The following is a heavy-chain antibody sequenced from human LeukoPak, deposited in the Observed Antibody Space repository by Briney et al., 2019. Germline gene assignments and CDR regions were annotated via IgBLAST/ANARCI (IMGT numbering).Heavy chain of an antibody. Sequence: SETPSLTCSVSGGSISSRNYYWGWLRQPPGKGLEWIGEINHSGSTNYNPSLKSRVTISVDTSKNQFSLKLSSVTAADTAVYYCARHVTFDYWGQGTLVTVSS. J-gene: IGHJ4*02. CDR1: GGSISSRNYY. CDR2: INHSGST. CDR3: ARHVTFDY. D-gene: IGHD3-16*01. V-gene: IGHV4-39*01.